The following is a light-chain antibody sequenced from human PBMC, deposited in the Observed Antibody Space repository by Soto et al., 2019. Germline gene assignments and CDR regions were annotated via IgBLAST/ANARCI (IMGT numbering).Light chain of an antibody. J-gene: IGKJ2*01. CDR2: TTS. CDR1: QSISKY. Sequence: DIQMTQSPSSLSASVGDRVTITCRAGQSISKYLSWYQQKPGKAPNLLIYTTSSLQSGVPSMFSGSGSVTDFTLSVSRLQPEDFATYYWAQSAESPLTFGLCTQLGI. V-gene: IGKV1-39*01. CDR3: AQSAESPLT.